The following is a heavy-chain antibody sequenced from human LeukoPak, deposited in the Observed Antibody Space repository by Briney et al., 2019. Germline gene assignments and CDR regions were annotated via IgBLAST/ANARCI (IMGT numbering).Heavy chain of an antibody. J-gene: IGHJ3*02. Sequence: PGRSLRFSCAASGFTFSSHGIHWVRQAPGKGLEWVAVISYDGSNKYYVDSVKGRFTISRDNSKNTLYLQMNSLRAEDTALYYCAKGPRHWLVLDGFDIWGQGTMLTVSS. D-gene: IGHD6-19*01. CDR1: GFTFSSHG. V-gene: IGHV3-30*18. CDR3: AKGPRHWLVLDGFDI. CDR2: ISYDGSNK.